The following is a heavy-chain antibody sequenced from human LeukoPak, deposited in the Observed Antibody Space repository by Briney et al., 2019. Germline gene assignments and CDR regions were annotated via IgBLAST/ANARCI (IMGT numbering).Heavy chain of an antibody. J-gene: IGHJ5*02. CDR1: GGSISSSSYY. V-gene: IGHV4-39*01. CDR3: ARQADDYGDYGWFDP. D-gene: IGHD4-17*01. Sequence: SETLSLTCTVSGGSISSSSYYWGWIRKPPGKGLEWIGSIYYSGSTYYNPSLKSRVTISVDTSKNQFSLKLSSVTAADTAVYYCARQADDYGDYGWFDPWGQGTLVTVS. CDR2: IYYSGST.